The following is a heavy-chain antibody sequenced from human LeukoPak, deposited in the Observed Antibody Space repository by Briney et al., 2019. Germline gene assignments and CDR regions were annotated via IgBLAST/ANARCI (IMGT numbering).Heavy chain of an antibody. CDR3: ARSTRGKLTTDT. J-gene: IGHJ5*02. D-gene: IGHD3-3*01. CDR2: ISSRSSFI. Sequence: GGSLRLSCTASGFSFSSDNMNWIRKAPGRGLEWVSSISSRSSFIYYAGSVKGRFTISSDDAKNSLYLQMNSLRAEDTAVYYCARSTRGKLTTDTWGQGTLVTVSS. CDR1: GFSFSSDN. V-gene: IGHV3-21*06.